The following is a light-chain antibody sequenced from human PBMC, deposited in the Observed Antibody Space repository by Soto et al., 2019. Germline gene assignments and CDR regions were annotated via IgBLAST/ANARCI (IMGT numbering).Light chain of an antibody. CDR1: SSDIGSYAL. CDR3: CSYAGSDIVIL. Sequence: QSALTQPASVSGSPGQSITISCSGTSSDIGSYALVSWYQQHPGKAPKLMIYEGIKRPSGVSNRFSGSKSGNTASLTISGLHAEDEADYYCCSYAGSDIVILVGGGTKLTVL. J-gene: IGLJ2*01. CDR2: EGI. V-gene: IGLV2-23*01.